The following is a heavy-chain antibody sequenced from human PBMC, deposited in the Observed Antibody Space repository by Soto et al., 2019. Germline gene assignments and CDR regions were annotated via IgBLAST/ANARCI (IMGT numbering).Heavy chain of an antibody. V-gene: IGHV3-23*01. J-gene: IGHJ4*02. CDR1: GFTFSSYA. CDR3: AKGEVGIPYSSSSY. D-gene: IGHD6-6*01. Sequence: GGSLRLSCAASGFTFSSYAMSWVRQAPGKGLGWVSAISGSGGSTYYADSVKGRFTISRDNSKNTLYLQMNSLRAEDTAVYYCAKGEVGIPYSSSSYWGQGTLVTVSS. CDR2: ISGSGGST.